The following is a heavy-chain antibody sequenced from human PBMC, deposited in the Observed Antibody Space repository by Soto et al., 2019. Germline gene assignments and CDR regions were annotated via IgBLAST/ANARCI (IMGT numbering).Heavy chain of an antibody. CDR1: GCSISSYY. CDR2: IYYSGST. J-gene: IGHJ5*02. D-gene: IGHD2-2*01. V-gene: IGHV4-59*01. CDR3: ARDSVVPSAQGGWXDP. Sequence: PSETLSLTCTVSGCSISSYYWSWIRQPPGKGLEWIGYIYYSGSTNYNPSLKSRVTISVDTSKNQFSLKLSSVTAADTAVYYCARDSVVPSAQGGWXDPWGQGTLVTVSS.